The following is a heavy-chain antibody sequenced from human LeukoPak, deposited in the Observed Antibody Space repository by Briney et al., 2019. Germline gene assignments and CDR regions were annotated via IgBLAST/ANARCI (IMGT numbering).Heavy chain of an antibody. V-gene: IGHV3-74*01. CDR2: INSDGSST. CDR3: AKDSAKKYDDY. Sequence: GGSLRLSCAASGFTFSSYWMHWVRQAPGKGPVWVSRINSDGSSTSYADSVKGRFTISRDNAKNTLFLQMNSLRAEDTAVYYCAKDSAKKYDDYWGQGTLVTVSS. J-gene: IGHJ4*02. CDR1: GFTFSSYW. D-gene: IGHD2/OR15-2a*01.